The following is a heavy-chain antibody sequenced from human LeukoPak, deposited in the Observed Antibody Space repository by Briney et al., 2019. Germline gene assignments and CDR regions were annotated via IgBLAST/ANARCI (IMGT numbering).Heavy chain of an antibody. D-gene: IGHD4-17*01. CDR1: GVSISSSNSY. Sequence: LSLTCTVSGVSISSSNSYWGWIRQSPGKGLEWVSYISSSGSTIYYADSVKGRFTISRDNAKNSLYLQMNSLRAEDTAVYYCVTSFYGDYVYWGQGTLVTVSS. J-gene: IGHJ4*02. V-gene: IGHV3-11*04. CDR3: VTSFYGDYVY. CDR2: ISSSGSTI.